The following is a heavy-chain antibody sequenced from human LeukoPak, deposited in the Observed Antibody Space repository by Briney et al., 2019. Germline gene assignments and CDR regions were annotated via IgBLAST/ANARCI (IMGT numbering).Heavy chain of an antibody. J-gene: IGHJ3*02. CDR3: ARDVQQLVQHDAFDI. CDR1: GFTFSSYG. D-gene: IGHD6-6*01. V-gene: IGHV3-30*02. CDR2: IRYDGSNK. Sequence: PGGSLRLSCAASGFTFSSYGMHWVRQAPGKGLGWVAFIRYDGSNKYYADSVKGRFTISRDNSKNTLYLQMNSLRAEDTAVYYCARDVQQLVQHDAFDIWGQGTMVTVSS.